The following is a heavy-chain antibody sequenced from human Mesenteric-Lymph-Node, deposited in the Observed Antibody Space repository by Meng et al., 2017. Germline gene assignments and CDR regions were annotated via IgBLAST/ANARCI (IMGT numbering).Heavy chain of an antibody. V-gene: IGHV4-61*01. CDR2: IYYSGAT. CDR3: ARLDQALDY. J-gene: IGHJ4*02. D-gene: IGHD3-9*01. CDR1: GGSVSSGSYY. Sequence: HLQESGPGVVRPSETLSLTCMVSGGSVSSGSYYWSWIRQPPGKGLEWIGYIYYSGATNYNPSLKSRVTISADTSKNQFSLNLKSMTAADTAVYYCARLDQALDYWGQGTLVTVSS.